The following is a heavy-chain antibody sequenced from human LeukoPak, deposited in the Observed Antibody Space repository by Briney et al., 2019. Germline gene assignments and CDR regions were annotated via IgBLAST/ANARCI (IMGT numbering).Heavy chain of an antibody. Sequence: GRSLRLSCAASGFTFSSYGMHWVRQAPGKGLEWVSYISSSTTTISYADSVKGRFTISRDNAKNSLYLQMNSLRVEDTAVYYCASYTPVPGTRGLQYWGQGALVTVSS. CDR2: ISSSTTTI. CDR3: ASYTPVPGTRGLQY. CDR1: GFTFSSYG. D-gene: IGHD6-19*01. V-gene: IGHV3-48*04. J-gene: IGHJ4*02.